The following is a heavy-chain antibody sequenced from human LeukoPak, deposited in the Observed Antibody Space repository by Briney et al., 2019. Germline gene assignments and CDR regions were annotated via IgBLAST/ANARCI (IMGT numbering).Heavy chain of an antibody. CDR1: GGTFSSYA. V-gene: IGHV1-69*05. CDR2: IIPIFGTA. D-gene: IGHD6-19*01. CDR3: ARDHRSGDAFDI. Sequence: ASVKVSCKASGGTFSSYAISWVRQAPGQGLEWMGGIIPIFGTANYAQKFQGRVTITTDESTSAAYMELSSLRSEDTAVYYCARDHRSGDAFDIWGQGTMVTVSS. J-gene: IGHJ3*02.